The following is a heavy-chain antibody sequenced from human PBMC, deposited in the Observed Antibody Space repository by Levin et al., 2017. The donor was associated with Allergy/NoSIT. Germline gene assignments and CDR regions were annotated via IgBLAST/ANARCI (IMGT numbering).Heavy chain of an antibody. Sequence: SETLSLTCKVSGGSISSGSYYWSWIRQPAAKGLEWIGRIYSSGSANYNPSLKSRVTISVDTSKNHFSLKLSSVTAADTAVYYCARAEVGSEHWGQGTLVTVSS. CDR2: IYSSGSA. V-gene: IGHV4-61*02. CDR1: GGSISSGSYY. J-gene: IGHJ4*02. D-gene: IGHD3-10*01. CDR3: ARAEVGSEH.